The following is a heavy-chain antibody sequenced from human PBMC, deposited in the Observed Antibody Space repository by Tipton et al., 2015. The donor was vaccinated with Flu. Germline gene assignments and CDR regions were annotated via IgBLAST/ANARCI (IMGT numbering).Heavy chain of an antibody. D-gene: IGHD5-12*01. CDR2: TRYSGIT. CDR3: ARVAYSGYEFDL. Sequence: GLVKPSGTLSFTCGVSGASISSGDYYWGWIRQHPGKGLEWIGYTRYSGITSYDPSLKSRVTISLDTSKNQCSLQMSSVTAADTAVYYCARVAYSGYEFDLWGQGTLVTVSS. V-gene: IGHV4-31*11. CDR1: GASISSGDYY. J-gene: IGHJ5*02.